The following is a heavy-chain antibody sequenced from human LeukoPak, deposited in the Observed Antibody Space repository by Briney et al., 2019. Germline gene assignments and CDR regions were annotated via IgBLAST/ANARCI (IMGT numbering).Heavy chain of an antibody. Sequence: PSETLSLTCTVSGGSISSYYWSWIRQPPGKGLEWIAGIYHSESTYYNPSLKSRVTMSVDTSKNQFSLKLSSVTAADTAVYYCARIDWVFDYWGQGTLVTVSS. J-gene: IGHJ4*02. CDR2: IYHSEST. D-gene: IGHD3-9*01. CDR3: ARIDWVFDY. CDR1: GGSISSYY. V-gene: IGHV4-59*04.